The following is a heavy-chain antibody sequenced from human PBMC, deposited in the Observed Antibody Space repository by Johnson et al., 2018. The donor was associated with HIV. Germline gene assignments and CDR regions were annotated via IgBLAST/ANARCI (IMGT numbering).Heavy chain of an antibody. CDR3: AKGRRGESGSYNV. CDR2: VTNNGDST. CDR1: GFSFSSYP. V-gene: IGHV3-64*04. Sequence: QVQLVESGGGLVQPGGSLRLSCVASGFSFSSYPMHWVRQAPGRGLEYVARVTNNGDSTYYLNAVEGRFTISRDNSKNTLYLQMNSLRAEDTALYYCAKGRRGESGSYNVWGQGTMVTVSS. D-gene: IGHD1-26*01. J-gene: IGHJ3*01.